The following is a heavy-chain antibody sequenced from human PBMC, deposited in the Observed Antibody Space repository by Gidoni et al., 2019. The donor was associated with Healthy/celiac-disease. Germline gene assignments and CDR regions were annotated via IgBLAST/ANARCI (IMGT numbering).Heavy chain of an antibody. D-gene: IGHD3-3*01. V-gene: IGHV4-59*01. CDR3: ARVSYDFWSGYYYFFDY. J-gene: IGHJ4*02. Sequence: QVQLQESGPGLVKPSETLSLTCTVSGGSLSSYYWSWIRQPPGKGLEWIGYIYYSGSTNYNPSLKSRVTISVDTSKNQFSLKLSSVTAADTAVYYCARVSYDFWSGYYYFFDYWGQGTLVTVSS. CDR1: GGSLSSYY. CDR2: IYYSGST.